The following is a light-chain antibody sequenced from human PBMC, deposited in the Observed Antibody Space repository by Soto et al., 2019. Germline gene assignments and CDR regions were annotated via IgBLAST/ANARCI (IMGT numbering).Light chain of an antibody. CDR3: QHYNSYSEA. V-gene: IGKV3D-15*01. J-gene: IGKJ1*01. CDR2: AAS. Sequence: EVVLTQSPATLSLSPGERATLSCRASQSISTKLAWYQQKPGQAPRLLIYAASTRATGIPARFSGSGSGTEFTLTISSLQPDDFATYYCQHYNSYSEAFGQGTKVDNK. CDR1: QSISTK.